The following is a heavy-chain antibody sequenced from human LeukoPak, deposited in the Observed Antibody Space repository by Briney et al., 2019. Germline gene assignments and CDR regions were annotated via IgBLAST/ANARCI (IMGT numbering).Heavy chain of an antibody. CDR1: GFTFNSYD. Sequence: GGSLRLSCAASGFTFNSYDMNWVRQAPGKGLEWVSSISSSGTYTFYADSVKGRFSISRDNAKDSLYLQMSSLRAEDTAIYYCARWAQYQLLYSFNYGMDVWGRGTAVTVSS. CDR2: ISSSGTYT. D-gene: IGHD2-2*02. J-gene: IGHJ6*02. V-gene: IGHV3-21*01. CDR3: ARWAQYQLLYSFNYGMDV.